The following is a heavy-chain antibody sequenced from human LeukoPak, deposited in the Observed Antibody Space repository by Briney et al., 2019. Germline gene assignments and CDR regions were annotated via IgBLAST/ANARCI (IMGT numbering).Heavy chain of an antibody. V-gene: IGHV3-23*01. J-gene: IGHJ4*02. CDR1: GFTFSSYW. Sequence: PGGSLRLSCAASGFTFSSYWMSWVRQAPGKGLEWVSAISGSGGSTYYADSVKGRFTISRDNSKNTLYLQMNSLRAEDTAVYYCALEAWAGGYYFPFDYWGQGTLVTVSS. CDR3: ALEAWAGGYYFPFDY. CDR2: ISGSGGST. D-gene: IGHD3-22*01.